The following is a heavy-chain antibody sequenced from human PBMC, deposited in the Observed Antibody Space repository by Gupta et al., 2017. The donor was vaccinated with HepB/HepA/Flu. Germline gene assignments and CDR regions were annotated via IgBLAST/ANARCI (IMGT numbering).Heavy chain of an antibody. Sequence: QLQLQESGPGLVKPSETLSLTCYVSGDSINRSGFYWDWIRQPPGKGLEWIGSIYYTGSAFYNPSLKSRVTISVDTSKNHFSLKLTSVTAADTAVYYCAGNYYDSRGLTADYWGQGTLVTVPS. CDR3: AGNYYDSRGLTADY. J-gene: IGHJ4*02. D-gene: IGHD3-22*01. CDR1: GDSINRSGFY. CDR2: IYYTGSA. V-gene: IGHV4-39*02.